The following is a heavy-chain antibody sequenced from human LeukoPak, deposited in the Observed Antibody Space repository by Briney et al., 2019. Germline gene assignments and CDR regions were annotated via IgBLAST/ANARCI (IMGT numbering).Heavy chain of an antibody. V-gene: IGHV1-18*01. Sequence: ASVKVSCKASGYTFTSYGISWVRQAPGQGLEWMGWIGAYNGNTNYAQKLQGRVTMTTDTSTSTAYMELRSLRSDDTAVYYCASAPRRRSWFDPWGQGTLVTVSS. CDR1: GYTFTSYG. J-gene: IGHJ5*02. CDR3: ASAPRRRSWFDP. CDR2: IGAYNGNT.